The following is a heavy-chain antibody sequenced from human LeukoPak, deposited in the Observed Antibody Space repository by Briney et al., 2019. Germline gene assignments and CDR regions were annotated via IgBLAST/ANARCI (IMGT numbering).Heavy chain of an antibody. CDR1: GFTFSDYY. Sequence: PGGSLRLSCAASGFTFSDYYMSWIRQAPGKGLEWVSYISSSGSTIYYADSVKGRFTISRDNAKNSLYLQMNSLRAEDTAVYYCARRDYYDSSGYPTRPNYYYMGVWGKGTTVTVSS. D-gene: IGHD3-22*01. CDR2: ISSSGSTI. J-gene: IGHJ6*03. CDR3: ARRDYYDSSGYPTRPNYYYMGV. V-gene: IGHV3-11*04.